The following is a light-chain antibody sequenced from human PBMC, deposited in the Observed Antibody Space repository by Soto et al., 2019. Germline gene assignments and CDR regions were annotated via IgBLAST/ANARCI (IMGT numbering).Light chain of an antibody. Sequence: EIVLTQSPGTLSLSPGERATLSCRASERVSTNYLAWYQQKPGQAPRLLISGASSRATGIPDRFSGSGSGADFTLTINRLEPEDFAVYYCHQYGSVPLTFGGGTKVEIK. CDR3: HQYGSVPLT. J-gene: IGKJ4*01. CDR1: ERVSTNY. V-gene: IGKV3-20*01. CDR2: GAS.